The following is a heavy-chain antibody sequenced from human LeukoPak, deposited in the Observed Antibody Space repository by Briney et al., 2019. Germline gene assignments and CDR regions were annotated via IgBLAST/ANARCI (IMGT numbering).Heavy chain of an antibody. CDR1: GFTFSSYE. CDR3: ARDISPLDY. V-gene: IGHV3-48*03. Sequence: GGSLRLSCVASGFTFSSYEMNWVRQAPGKGLEWVSYISSSGTTVYYAGSVKGRFTISRDSAKNSLYLQMNSLRAEDTAVYYCARDISPLDYWGQGTLVTVSS. CDR2: ISSSGTTV. J-gene: IGHJ4*02.